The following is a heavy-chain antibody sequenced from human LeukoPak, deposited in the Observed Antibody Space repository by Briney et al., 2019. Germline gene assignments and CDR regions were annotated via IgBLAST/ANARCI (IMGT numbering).Heavy chain of an antibody. CDR2: INAGNGNT. J-gene: IGHJ4*02. CDR1: GYTFTSYA. CDR3: ARVHSGYDSSYRY. D-gene: IGHD5-12*01. Sequence: ASVKVPCKASGYTFTSYAMHWVRQAPGQRLEWMGWINAGNGNTKYSQKFQGRVTITRDTSASTACMELSSLRSEDTAVYYCARVHSGYDSSYRYWGQGTLVTVSS. V-gene: IGHV1-3*01.